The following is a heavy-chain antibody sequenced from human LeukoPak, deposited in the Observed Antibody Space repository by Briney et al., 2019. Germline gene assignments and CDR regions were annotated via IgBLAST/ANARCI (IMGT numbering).Heavy chain of an antibody. CDR1: GFTFSSYG. Sequence: GGSPRLSCAASGFTFSSYGMSWVRQAPGKGLEWVSGINWNGGSTGYADSVKGRFTISRDNAKNSLYLQMNSLRAEDTALYYCARGDYYDSSPHYWGQGTLVIVSS. J-gene: IGHJ1*01. CDR3: ARGDYYDSSPHY. D-gene: IGHD3-22*01. CDR2: INWNGGST. V-gene: IGHV3-20*04.